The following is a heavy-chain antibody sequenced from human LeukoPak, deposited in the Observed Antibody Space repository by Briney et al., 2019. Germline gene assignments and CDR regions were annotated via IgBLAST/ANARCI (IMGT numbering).Heavy chain of an antibody. CDR2: ISYDGSNK. V-gene: IGHV3-30*18. D-gene: IGHD6-13*01. J-gene: IGHJ4*02. Sequence: GRSLRLSCAASGFTFSNYGMHWARQAPGTGLEWVAVISYDGSNKFYADSVKGRFTISRDNSKNTLYLQMNSLRAEDTAIYYCAKDRSPYSSSWYDYWGQGTLVTVSS. CDR1: GFTFSNYG. CDR3: AKDRSPYSSSWYDY.